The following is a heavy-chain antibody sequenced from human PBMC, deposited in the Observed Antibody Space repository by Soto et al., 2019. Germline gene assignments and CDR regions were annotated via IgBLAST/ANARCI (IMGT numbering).Heavy chain of an antibody. CDR1: GFTFSSYS. J-gene: IGHJ6*02. Sequence: EVQLVESGGGLVQAGGSLRLSCAASGFTFSSYSMNWVRQAPGKGLEWVSYISSSSSTIYYVDSVKGRFTITRDNTKNTLYLQMNSLRDEDTAVYYWARDPAGAQYGVDVGGQGTTVTVSS. V-gene: IGHV3-48*02. CDR3: ARDPAGAQYGVDV. CDR2: ISSSSSTI.